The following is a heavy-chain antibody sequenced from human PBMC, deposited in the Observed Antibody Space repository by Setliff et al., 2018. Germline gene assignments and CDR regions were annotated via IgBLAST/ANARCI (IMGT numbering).Heavy chain of an antibody. CDR3: ARDQARLLVAAGTFDY. V-gene: IGHV3-23*01. CDR2: ISGGGTNM. CDR1: GFVFSNFA. D-gene: IGHD1-1*01. J-gene: IGHJ4*02. Sequence: PGGSLRLSCAASGFVFSNFAMNWVRQAPGKGLEWVATISGGGTNMDYADSVKGRFTISRDNSNSEVFLQMDSLRAEDTAVYYCARDQARLLVAAGTFDYWGLGALVTVSS.